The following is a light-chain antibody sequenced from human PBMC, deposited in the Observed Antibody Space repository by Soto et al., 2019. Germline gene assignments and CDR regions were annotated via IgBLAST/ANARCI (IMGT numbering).Light chain of an antibody. J-gene: IGKJ1*01. CDR3: QQYATSPPRT. V-gene: IGKV3-20*01. Sequence: ESVLTQSPATLSLSPGERATLSCRASQSISKFLAWYQQKPGQAPSLFIYGASSRATGIPDRFSGSGSGTDFTLTISRLETEDFSVYYCQQYATSPPRTFGQGTKVDI. CDR2: GAS. CDR1: QSISKF.